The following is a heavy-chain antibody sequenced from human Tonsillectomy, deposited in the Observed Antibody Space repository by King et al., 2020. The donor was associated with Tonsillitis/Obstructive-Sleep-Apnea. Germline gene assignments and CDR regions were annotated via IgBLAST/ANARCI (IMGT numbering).Heavy chain of an antibody. D-gene: IGHD3-16*01. CDR2: IDPSDSYT. J-gene: IGHJ6*02. CDR3: ARSTYITDYSDYYYNMDV. CDR1: GYIFTNYW. V-gene: IGHV5-10-1*03. Sequence: VQLVESGAEVKKPGESLRISCKGSGYIFTNYWINWVRQMPGKGLEWMGTIDPSDSYTNYSPSFQGHVSISADKSITTAFMQWASLKASDTAMYYCARSTYITDYSDYYYNMDVWGQGTTVTVSS.